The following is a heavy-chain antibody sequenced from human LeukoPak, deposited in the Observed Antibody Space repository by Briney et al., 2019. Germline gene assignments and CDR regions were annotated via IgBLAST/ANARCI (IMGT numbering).Heavy chain of an antibody. CDR3: ARGGGIAVAGTDGENWFDP. D-gene: IGHD6-19*01. V-gene: IGHV4-34*01. Sequence: SETLSLTCAVYGGSFSGYYWSWIRQPPGKGLEWIGEINHSGSTNYNPSLKSRVTISVDTSKNQFSLKLSSVTAADTAVYYCARGGGIAVAGTDGENWFDPWGQGTLVTVPS. CDR1: GGSFSGYY. CDR2: INHSGST. J-gene: IGHJ5*02.